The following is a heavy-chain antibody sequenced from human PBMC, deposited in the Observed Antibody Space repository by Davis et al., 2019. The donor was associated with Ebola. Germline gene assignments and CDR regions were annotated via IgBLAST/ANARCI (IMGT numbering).Heavy chain of an antibody. J-gene: IGHJ4*02. V-gene: IGHV1-2*06. D-gene: IGHD5-12*01. CDR1: GYTFTGYY. CDR2: INPNSGGT. CDR3: ARGLGIVLSLTATSDFDY. Sequence: AASVQVSCKASGYTFTGYYMHWVRQAPGQGLEWMGRINPNSGGTNYAQKFQGRVTMTRDTSISTAYMELSRLRSDDTAVYYCARGLGIVLSLTATSDFDYWGQGTLVTVSS.